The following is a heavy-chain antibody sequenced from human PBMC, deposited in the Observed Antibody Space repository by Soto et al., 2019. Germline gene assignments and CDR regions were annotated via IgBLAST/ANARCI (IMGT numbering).Heavy chain of an antibody. CDR3: AHRPSGWYLFDY. D-gene: IGHD6-19*01. Sequence: GSGPTLVNPTQTLTLTCTFSGFSLNTYGVGVAWVRQPPGKALEWLALIYWNDDKRYSPSLKARLTITKDTSKNQVVLTMTNMDPVDTATYYCAHRPSGWYLFDYWGQGTLVTVSS. CDR1: GFSLNTYGVG. V-gene: IGHV2-5*01. J-gene: IGHJ4*02. CDR2: IYWNDDK.